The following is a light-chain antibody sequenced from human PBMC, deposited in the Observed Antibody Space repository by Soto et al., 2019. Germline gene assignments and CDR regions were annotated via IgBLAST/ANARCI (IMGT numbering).Light chain of an antibody. J-gene: IGLJ3*02. CDR2: EVS. Sequence: QSALTQPASVSGSPGQSITISCTGNSSDVGGYNYVSWYQQHPGKAPKLMIYEVSNRPSGVSNRFSGSKSGNTASLTISGLQAEDEADYYCSSYTSSSTLVFGGGTKLIVL. CDR1: SSDVGGYNY. V-gene: IGLV2-14*01. CDR3: SSYTSSSTLV.